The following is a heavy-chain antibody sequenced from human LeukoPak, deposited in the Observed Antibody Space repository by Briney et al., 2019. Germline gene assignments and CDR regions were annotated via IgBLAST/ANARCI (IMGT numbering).Heavy chain of an antibody. D-gene: IGHD3-3*01. Sequence: SETLSLTCTVSGGSISSYYWSRIRQPPGKGLEWIGYIYYSGSTNYNPFLKSRVTISVDTSKNQFSLKLSSVTAADTAVYYCARLGPYYDFWSGYYTTGYYYYMDVWGKGTTVTVSS. V-gene: IGHV4-59*08. CDR2: IYYSGST. CDR1: GGSISSYY. J-gene: IGHJ6*03. CDR3: ARLGPYYDFWSGYYTTGYYYYMDV.